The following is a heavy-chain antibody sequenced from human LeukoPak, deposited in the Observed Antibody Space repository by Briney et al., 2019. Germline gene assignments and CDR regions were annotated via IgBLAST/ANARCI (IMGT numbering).Heavy chain of an antibody. D-gene: IGHD3-22*01. CDR3: ARSSYYDSSGYTNYYYYYYMDV. V-gene: IGHV1-2*02. J-gene: IGHJ6*03. CDR2: INPNSGGT. Sequence: GASVKVSCKASGYTFTGYYMHWVRQAPGQGLEWMGWINPNSGGTNYAQKFQGRVTMTRDTSISTAYMELSRLRSDDTAVYYCARSSYYDSSGYTNYYYYYYMDVWGKGTTVTVSS. CDR1: GYTFTGYY.